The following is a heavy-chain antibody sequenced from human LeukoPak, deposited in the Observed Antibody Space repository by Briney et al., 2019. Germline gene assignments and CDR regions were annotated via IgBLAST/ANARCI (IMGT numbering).Heavy chain of an antibody. CDR3: ARGVGATRFDI. Sequence: PSQTLSLTCTVSSGSISSSNYYWSWIRQPAGGGLEWIGRISTIGITNYNPSLISRVTISIDTSKNQFSLKLSSVTAADTAVYYCARGVGATRFDIWGQGTMVTVSS. CDR2: ISTIGIT. D-gene: IGHD1-26*01. J-gene: IGHJ3*02. CDR1: SGSISSSNYY. V-gene: IGHV4-61*02.